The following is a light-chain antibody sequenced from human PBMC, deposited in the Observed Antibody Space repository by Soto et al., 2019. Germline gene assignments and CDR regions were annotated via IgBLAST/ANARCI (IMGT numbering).Light chain of an antibody. Sequence: QSALTQPASVSGSAGQSITISCPGTSGDIGSYNRVSWYQQHPGKAPKLIIYEVTDRPSGVSNRFSGSKSGNTASLTISGLQAEDEAEYYCSSYTNVNTRACVFGTGTKVTVL. CDR1: SGDIGSYNR. J-gene: IGLJ1*01. CDR2: EVT. CDR3: SSYTNVNTRACV. V-gene: IGLV2-14*01.